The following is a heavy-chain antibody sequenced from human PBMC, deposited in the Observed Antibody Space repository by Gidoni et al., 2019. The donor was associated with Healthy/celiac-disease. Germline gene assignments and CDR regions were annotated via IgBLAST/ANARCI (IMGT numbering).Heavy chain of an antibody. CDR3: ATRVAGSTEYFQH. J-gene: IGHJ1*01. CDR1: GFTFSSYG. CDR2: ISSSGSTI. V-gene: IGHV3-48*03. D-gene: IGHD6-19*01. Sequence: VQLLESGGGWVQPGGSLRHPCAASGFTFSSYGMNWVRQAPGKGLEWVSYISSSGSTIYYADSVKGRFTIARDNAKNSLYLQMNSLRAEDTAVYYCATRVAGSTEYFQHWGQGTLVTVSS.